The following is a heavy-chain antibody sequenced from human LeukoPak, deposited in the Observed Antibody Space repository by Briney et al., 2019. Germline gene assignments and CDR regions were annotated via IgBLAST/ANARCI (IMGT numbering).Heavy chain of an antibody. D-gene: IGHD3-10*01. CDR2: IYYSGST. Sequence: PSETLSLTCTVSGGSISSYYWSWIRQPPGKGLEWIGYIYYSGSTNYNPSLKSRVTISVDTSKNQFSLKLSSVTAADTAVYYCARRGGNPPVGPNSYYYGSGSYFFYWGQGTLVTVSS. J-gene: IGHJ4*02. CDR3: ARRGGNPPVGPNSYYYGSGSYFFY. V-gene: IGHV4-59*12. CDR1: GGSISSYY.